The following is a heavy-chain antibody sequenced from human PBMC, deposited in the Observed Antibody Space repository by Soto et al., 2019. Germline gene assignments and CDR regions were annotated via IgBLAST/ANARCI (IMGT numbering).Heavy chain of an antibody. V-gene: IGHV1-69*02. Sequence: QVQLVQSGAEVKKPGSSVKVSCKASGGTFSSYTISWVRQAPGQGLEWMGRIIPILGIANYAQKFQGRVTITADKSTSTAYMELSSLRSDDTAVYYCAIISYPPIYYYGMDVWGQRTTVTVSS. CDR3: AIISYPPIYYYGMDV. D-gene: IGHD2-2*02. J-gene: IGHJ6*02. CDR2: IIPILGIA. CDR1: GGTFSSYT.